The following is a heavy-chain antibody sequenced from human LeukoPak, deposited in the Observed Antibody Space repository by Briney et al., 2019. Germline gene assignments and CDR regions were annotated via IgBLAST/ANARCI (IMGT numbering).Heavy chain of an antibody. V-gene: IGHV3-30*01. J-gene: IGHJ4*02. D-gene: IGHD6-19*01. CDR3: ARAIGWLAYFDY. CDR2: ISYDGSNK. CDR1: GFTFSSYA. Sequence: GRSLRLSCAASGFTFSSYAMHWVRQAPGKGLKWVAVISYDGSNKYYADSVKGRFTISRDNSKNTLYLQMNSLRAEDTAVYYCARAIGWLAYFDYWGQGPLVTVSS.